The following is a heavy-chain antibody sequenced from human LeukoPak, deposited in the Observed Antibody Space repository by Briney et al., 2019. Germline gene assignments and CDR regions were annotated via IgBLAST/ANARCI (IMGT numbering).Heavy chain of an antibody. Sequence: ASVKVSCKASGYTFTGYYMHWERQAPGQGLEWMGWINPNNAGTNYAQKFQGRVTMTRDTSTSTAYMELSRLTSDDTAVYYCARRVVPTASLVYWGQGTLVTVSS. J-gene: IGHJ4*02. CDR3: ARRVVPTASLVY. CDR2: INPNNAGT. V-gene: IGHV1-2*02. CDR1: GYTFTGYY. D-gene: IGHD1-26*01.